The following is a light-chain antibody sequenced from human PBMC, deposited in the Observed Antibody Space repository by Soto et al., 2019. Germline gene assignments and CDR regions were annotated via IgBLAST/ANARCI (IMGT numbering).Light chain of an antibody. CDR3: QQYGSSSYT. CDR1: QSVSSSY. CDR2: GAS. J-gene: IGKJ2*01. V-gene: IGKV3-20*01. Sequence: EIVLTQSPGTLSLSPGERATLSCRASQSVSSSYLAWYQQKPGQAPRLLIYGASIRATGIPDWFSGSGSGSDFTLTISRLEPEDFAVYYCQQYGSSSYTFGQGTKLEIK.